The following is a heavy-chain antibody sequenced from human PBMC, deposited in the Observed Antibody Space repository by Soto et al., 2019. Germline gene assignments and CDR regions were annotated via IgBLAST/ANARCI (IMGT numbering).Heavy chain of an antibody. CDR1: GYTFTGHY. J-gene: IGHJ4*02. CDR2: IGPKNGDS. D-gene: IGHD3-3*02. CDR3: GRGRSGEIGIFH. V-gene: IGHV1-2*02. Sequence: QVQLVQSGAEVKESGASVKVSCKASGYTFTGHYIHWARQAPGQGFEWVGEIGPKNGDSRFAQKFQGRGAMTKDSSITTVYMELSNLSPDDSAVYYCGRGRSGEIGIFHWGQGTLFTVHS.